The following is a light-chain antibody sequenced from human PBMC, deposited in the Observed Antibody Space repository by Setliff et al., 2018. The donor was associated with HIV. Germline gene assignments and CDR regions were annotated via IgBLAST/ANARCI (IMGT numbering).Light chain of an antibody. CDR3: CSYAGSYTSLYV. J-gene: IGLJ1*01. Sequence: QSALTQPASVSGSPGQSITISCTGISSDVGGYYSVSWYQQHPGKAPKLMIYDVINRPSGVSNRFSGSRSGNTASLTISGLQVEDEADYYCCSYAGSYTSLYVFGTGTKGTV. V-gene: IGLV2-14*03. CDR2: DVI. CDR1: SSDVGGYYS.